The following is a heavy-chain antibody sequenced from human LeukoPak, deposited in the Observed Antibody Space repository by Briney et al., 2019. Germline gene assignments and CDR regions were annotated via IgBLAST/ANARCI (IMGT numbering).Heavy chain of an antibody. CDR1: GFTFSSYG. CDR2: IWYDGSNK. J-gene: IGHJ6*02. CDR3: ARDSGSYPSYYYYYGMDV. Sequence: GGSLRLSCAASGFTFSSYGMHWVRQAPGKGLEWVAVIWYDGSNKYYADSVKGRFTISRDNSKNTLYLQMNSLRAEDTAVYYCARDSGSYPSYYYYYGMDVWGQGTTVTVSS. V-gene: IGHV3-33*01. D-gene: IGHD1-26*01.